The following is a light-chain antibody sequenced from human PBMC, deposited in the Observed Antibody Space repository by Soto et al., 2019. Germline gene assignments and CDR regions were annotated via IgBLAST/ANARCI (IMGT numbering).Light chain of an antibody. V-gene: IGKV2-30*01. CDR3: MQSTHWRPYT. CDR1: QTLLYRDGNTH. CDR2: KHP. Sequence: DVVMTQSPLSLPVTLGQPSSIPCRSSQTLLYRDGNTHLTWLQHRPGQSPTRLIYKHPNRDSGVPDRFSGSGAGTDFTLEISRVEAEDLGIYYCMQSTHWRPYTFGQGTKVDIK. J-gene: IGKJ2*01.